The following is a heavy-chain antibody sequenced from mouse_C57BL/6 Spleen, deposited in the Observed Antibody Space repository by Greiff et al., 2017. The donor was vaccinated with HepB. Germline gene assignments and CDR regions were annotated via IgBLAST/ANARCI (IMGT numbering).Heavy chain of an antibody. D-gene: IGHD1-1*01. CDR1: GYTFTSYG. CDR2: IYPRSGNT. Sequence: VKLQESGAELARPGASVKLSCKASGYTFTSYGISWVKQRTGQGLEWIGEIYPRSGNTYYNEKFKGKATLTADTSSSTAYMELRSLTSEDSAFYFCARWGVADAMDYWGQGTSVTVAS. V-gene: IGHV1-81*01. CDR3: ARWGVADAMDY. J-gene: IGHJ4*01.